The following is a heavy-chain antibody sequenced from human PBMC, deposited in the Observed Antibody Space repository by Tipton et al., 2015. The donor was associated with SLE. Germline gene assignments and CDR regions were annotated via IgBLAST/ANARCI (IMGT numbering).Heavy chain of an antibody. D-gene: IGHD6-19*01. V-gene: IGHV4-34*01. CDR1: GGSFSGYY. CDR2: INHSGST. J-gene: IGHJ3*02. Sequence: LRLSCADYGGSFSGYYWSWIRQPPGKGLEWVGEINHSGSTNYNPSLKSRVTISVDTSKNQFSLKLSSVTAADTAVYYCARGEQWLVFAFDIWGQGTMVTVSS. CDR3: ARGEQWLVFAFDI.